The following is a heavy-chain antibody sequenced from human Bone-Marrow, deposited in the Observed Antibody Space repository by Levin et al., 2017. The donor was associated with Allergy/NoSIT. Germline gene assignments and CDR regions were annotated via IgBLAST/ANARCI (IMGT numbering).Heavy chain of an antibody. Sequence: GGSLRLSCAASGFTFSSYGMHWVRQAPGKGLEWVAVISYDGSNKYYADSVKGRFTISRDNSKNTLYLQMNSLRAEDTAVYYCAKDLFSSSWLKPYYYYYYYMDVWGKGTTVTVSS. D-gene: IGHD6-13*01. J-gene: IGHJ6*03. CDR1: GFTFSSYG. CDR3: AKDLFSSSWLKPYYYYYYYMDV. V-gene: IGHV3-30*18. CDR2: ISYDGSNK.